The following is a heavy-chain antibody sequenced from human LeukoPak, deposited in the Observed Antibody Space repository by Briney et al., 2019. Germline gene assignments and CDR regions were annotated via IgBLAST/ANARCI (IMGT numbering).Heavy chain of an antibody. Sequence: SETLSLTCTVTGGSISSSTFSWGWIRQSPGKGLEWIGSLYCSGTTYYNPSLNSRVTISVDTSNNQFSLKLSSVTVADTALYYCARVAGGSGSYTKWFDPWGQGTLVTVSS. CDR2: LYCSGTT. J-gene: IGHJ5*02. CDR1: GGSISSSTFS. V-gene: IGHV4-39*01. D-gene: IGHD3-10*01. CDR3: ARVAGGSGSYTKWFDP.